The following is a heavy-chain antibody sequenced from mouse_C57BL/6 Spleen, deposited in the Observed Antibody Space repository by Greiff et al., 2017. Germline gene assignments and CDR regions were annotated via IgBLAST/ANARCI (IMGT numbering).Heavy chain of an antibody. CDR2: INPNNGGT. V-gene: IGHV1-26*01. Sequence: EVQLQQSGPELVKPGASVKISCKASGYTFTDYYMNWVKQSHGKSLEWIGDINPNNGGTSYNQKFKGKATLTVDKSSSTAYMELRSLTSEDSAVYYCASRGIYYDSSFDYWGQGTTLTVSS. CDR1: GYTFTDYY. D-gene: IGHD2-4*01. CDR3: ASRGIYYDSSFDY. J-gene: IGHJ2*01.